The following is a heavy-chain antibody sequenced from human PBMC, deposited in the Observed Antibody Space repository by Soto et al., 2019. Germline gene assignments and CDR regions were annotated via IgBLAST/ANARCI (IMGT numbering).Heavy chain of an antibody. J-gene: IGHJ4*02. CDR3: ARGVVVGSSTDY. CDR2: ISYDASNI. CDR1: GFTFGSFA. D-gene: IGHD2-15*01. Sequence: QVQLVESGGGVVQPGRSLRLSCAASGFTFGSFAMHWVRQAPGKGLEWVAVISYDASNIYYGDSMKGRFTISRDNSKNTLYLQMNRLRPEDTAVYYCARGVVVGSSTDYWGQGTLVTVSS. V-gene: IGHV3-30*04.